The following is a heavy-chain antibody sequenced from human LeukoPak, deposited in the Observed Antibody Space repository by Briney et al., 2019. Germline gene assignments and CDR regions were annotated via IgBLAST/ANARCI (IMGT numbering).Heavy chain of an antibody. Sequence: GGSLRLPCAASGFTFSSYSMNWVRQAPGKGLEWVSYISSSSSTIYYADSVKGRFTISRDNAKSSLYLQMNSLRAEDTAVYYCAKDASDGIVVVAATDYWGQGTLVTVSS. D-gene: IGHD2-15*01. CDR3: AKDASDGIVVVAATDY. CDR2: ISSSSSTI. V-gene: IGHV3-48*01. J-gene: IGHJ4*02. CDR1: GFTFSSYS.